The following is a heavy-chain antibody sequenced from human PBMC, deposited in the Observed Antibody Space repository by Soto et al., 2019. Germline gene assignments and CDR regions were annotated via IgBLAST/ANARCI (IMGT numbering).Heavy chain of an antibody. CDR3: AKDVVQQPPHYYYGLDV. CDR2: IPYDGSDE. Sequence: HPVGSLRLSCAASGFSFSSYAMHWVRQAPGKGLEWVGVIPYDGSDEYYADSVKGRFTISRDNSKNTVYLQMNSLRAEDTAVYYCAKDVVQQPPHYYYGLDVWGQGTTVTVSS. CDR1: GFSFSSYA. D-gene: IGHD6-13*01. J-gene: IGHJ6*02. V-gene: IGHV3-30*18.